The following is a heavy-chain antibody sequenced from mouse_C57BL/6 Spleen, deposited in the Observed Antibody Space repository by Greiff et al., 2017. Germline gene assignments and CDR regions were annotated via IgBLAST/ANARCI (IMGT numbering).Heavy chain of an antibody. CDR3: AKRDGYGYFDV. D-gene: IGHD2-3*01. V-gene: IGHV1-9*01. CDR1: GYTFTGYW. Sequence: VQLQQSGAELMKPGASVKLSCKATGYTFTGYWIEWVKQRPGHGLEWIGEILPGRGSTNYNEKFKGKATFTADTSSNTAYMQLSSLTTEDSAIYYCAKRDGYGYFDVWGTGTTVTVSS. CDR2: ILPGRGST. J-gene: IGHJ1*03.